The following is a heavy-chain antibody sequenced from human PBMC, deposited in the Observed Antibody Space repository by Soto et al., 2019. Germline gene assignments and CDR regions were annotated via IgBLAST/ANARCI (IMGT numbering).Heavy chain of an antibody. Sequence: GVSLKISCKGSGFSFTANWIGWVPRLPGKGLEWMGMIYPGDSDTRYSPPLQGKVTISADKSISTTYLHWSILKASVSAMYYCARVVTTVRGVTPQGFEPWGPGALVTVSS. V-gene: IGHV5-51*01. D-gene: IGHD3-10*01. J-gene: IGHJ5*02. CDR2: IYPGDSDT. CDR3: ARVVTTVRGVTPQGFEP. CDR1: GFSFTANW.